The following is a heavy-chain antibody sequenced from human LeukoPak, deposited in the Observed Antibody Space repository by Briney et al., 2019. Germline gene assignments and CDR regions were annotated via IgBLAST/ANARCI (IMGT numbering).Heavy chain of an antibody. CDR1: GFTFRNSG. J-gene: IGHJ4*02. D-gene: IGHD1-14*01. CDR3: AKDVNTGGDYFDH. Sequence: GGSLRLSCAASGFTFRNSGMHWVRQALAKGREWVAFIRYDGSIICYADSVKGRFTISRDNSKNTLYLQMNSLRAEDTAVYYCAKDVNTGGDYFDHWGQGTLVTVSS. V-gene: IGHV3-30*02. CDR2: IRYDGSII.